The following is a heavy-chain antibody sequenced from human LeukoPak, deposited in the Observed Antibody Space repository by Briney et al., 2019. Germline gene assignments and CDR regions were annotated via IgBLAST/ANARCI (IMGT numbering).Heavy chain of an antibody. CDR3: ARAPGSDYYPYYYMDV. CDR1: GGSISTYY. CDR2: IYYSGST. J-gene: IGHJ6*03. D-gene: IGHD4-17*01. Sequence: SETLSLTCTVSGGSISTYYWSWIRQPPGKGLEWIGYIYYSGSTNYNPSLKSRVTISVDTSKNHFSLKVYSVTAADTAVYYCARAPGSDYYPYYYMDVWGKGTTVTVSS. V-gene: IGHV4-59*01.